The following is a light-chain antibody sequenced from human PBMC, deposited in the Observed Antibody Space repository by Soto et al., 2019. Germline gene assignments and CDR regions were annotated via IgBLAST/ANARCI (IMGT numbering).Light chain of an antibody. CDR1: QSVSSSY. V-gene: IGKV3-20*01. CDR3: KQSKSFPLT. CDR2: GAS. Sequence: EIVMTQSPVTLSVSLGERATLSCRASQSVSSSYLAWYQQKPGQAPRLLIYGASNRATGIPDRFSGSGSGTDFTLTISRLEPEDLATYYCKQSKSFPLTFGGGTKVDIK. J-gene: IGKJ4*01.